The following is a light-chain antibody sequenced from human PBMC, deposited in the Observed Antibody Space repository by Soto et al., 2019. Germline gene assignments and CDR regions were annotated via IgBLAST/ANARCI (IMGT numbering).Light chain of an antibody. V-gene: IGLV2-14*01. CDR1: RSDVGGFNY. CDR2: EVS. Sequence: QSALPQPASVSGSPGQSITISCTGTRSDVGGFNYVSWYQHYPGEAPKLLIYEVSNRPSGVSSRFSGSKSGNTASLTISGLQADDEGDYYCSSFTTSNTWVFGGGTKLTVL. CDR3: SSFTTSNTWV. J-gene: IGLJ3*02.